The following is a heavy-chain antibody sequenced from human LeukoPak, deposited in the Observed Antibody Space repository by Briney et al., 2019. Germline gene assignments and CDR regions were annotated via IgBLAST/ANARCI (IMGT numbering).Heavy chain of an antibody. J-gene: IGHJ4*02. CDR2: IYYSGRT. CDR3: ASTSVDTAMPSDY. Sequence: PSETLSLTCTVSGGSISSYYRSWVRQPPGKGREWVGYIYYSGRTNYNPSLKRRVTISVDKTKNQFSLKLRSVTAADAAVDYCASTSVDTAMPSDYWGQGTLVTVSS. D-gene: IGHD5-18*01. CDR1: GGSISSYY. V-gene: IGHV4-59*01.